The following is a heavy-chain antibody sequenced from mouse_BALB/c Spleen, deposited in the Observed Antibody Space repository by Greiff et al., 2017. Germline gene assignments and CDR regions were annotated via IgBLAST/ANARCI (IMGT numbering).Heavy chain of an antibody. CDR2: ISSGSSTI. CDR1: GFTFSSFG. Sequence: EVKVEESGGGLVQPGGSRKLSCAASGFTFSSFGMHWVRQAPEKGLEWVAYISSGSSTIYYADTVKGRFTISRDNPKNTLFLQMTSLRSEDTAMYYCARGATDWYFDVWGAGTTVTVSS. CDR3: ARGATDWYFDV. J-gene: IGHJ1*01. D-gene: IGHD3-1*01. V-gene: IGHV5-17*02.